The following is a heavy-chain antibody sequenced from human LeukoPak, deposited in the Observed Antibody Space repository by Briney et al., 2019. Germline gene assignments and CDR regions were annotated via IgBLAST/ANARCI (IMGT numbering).Heavy chain of an antibody. J-gene: IGHJ5*02. CDR1: GYTFTSYD. Sequence: ASVKVSCKASGYTFTSYDINWVRQATGQGLEWMGWMNPNSGNTGYAQKFQGRVTMTRNTSISTAYMELSSLRSEDTAVYYCARGLTMVRGVIKILGSWFDPWGQGTLVTVSS. V-gene: IGHV1-8*01. D-gene: IGHD3-10*01. CDR2: MNPNSGNT. CDR3: ARGLTMVRGVIKILGSWFDP.